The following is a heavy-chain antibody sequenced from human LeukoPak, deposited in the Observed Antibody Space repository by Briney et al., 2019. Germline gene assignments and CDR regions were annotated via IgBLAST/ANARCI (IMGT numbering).Heavy chain of an antibody. CDR3: ARDRSNYAGSYFFDY. D-gene: IGHD4-11*01. CDR2: IIPNSGGT. J-gene: IGHJ4*02. V-gene: IGHV1-2*02. Sequence: ASVKVSCKASGYTFTGYYMHWVRQAPGQGLEWMGWIIPNSGGTKYAQKFQGRVTMTRDTSISTAYMELSRLRSDDTAVYYCARDRSNYAGSYFFDYWGQGSLVTVSS. CDR1: GYTFTGYY.